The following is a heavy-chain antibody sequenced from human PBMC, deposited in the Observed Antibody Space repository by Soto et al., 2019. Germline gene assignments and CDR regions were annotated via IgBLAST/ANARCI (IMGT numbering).Heavy chain of an antibody. D-gene: IGHD3-10*01. J-gene: IGHJ6*02. V-gene: IGHV3-23*01. CDR2: ISGSGGST. CDR3: AKGTHYYGSGSSYYYYGMDV. Sequence: GGSLRLSCAASGFTFSSYAMSWVRQAPGKGLEWVSAISGSGGSTYYADSVKGRFTISRDNSKNTLYLQMNSLRAEDTAVYYCAKGTHYYGSGSSYYYYGMDVWGQGTTVTVSS. CDR1: GFTFSSYA.